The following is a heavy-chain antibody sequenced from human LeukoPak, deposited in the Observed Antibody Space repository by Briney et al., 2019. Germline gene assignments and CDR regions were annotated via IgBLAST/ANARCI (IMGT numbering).Heavy chain of an antibody. CDR3: ARDDRGYCSSTSSCPYFDY. CDR1: GGTFSSYA. D-gene: IGHD2-2*01. Sequence: ASVKVSCKASGGTFSSYAISWVRQAPGQGLEWMGWISPYNGNTNYAQKFQGRVTMTTDTSTSTAYMELRSLRSDDTAVYYCARDDRGYCSSTSSCPYFDYWGQGTLVTVSS. J-gene: IGHJ4*02. CDR2: ISPYNGNT. V-gene: IGHV1-18*01.